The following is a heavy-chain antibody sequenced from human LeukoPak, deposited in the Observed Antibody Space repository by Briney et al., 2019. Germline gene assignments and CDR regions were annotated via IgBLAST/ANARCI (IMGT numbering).Heavy chain of an antibody. CDR1: GFTFSSYS. J-gene: IGHJ4*02. V-gene: IGHV3-21*01. D-gene: IGHD6-19*01. CDR2: ISSSSSYI. CDR3: ARIRYSSGWAFDY. Sequence: GGSLRLSCAASGFTFSSYSMNWVRQAPGKGLEWVSSISSSSSYIYYADSVKGRFTISRDNANNSLYLQMNSLRAEDTAVYYCARIRYSSGWAFDYWGRGALVTVSS.